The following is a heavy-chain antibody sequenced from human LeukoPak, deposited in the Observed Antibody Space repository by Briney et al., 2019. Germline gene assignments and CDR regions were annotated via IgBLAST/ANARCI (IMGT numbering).Heavy chain of an antibody. CDR3: ARGGYDILTGYPPSWFDP. J-gene: IGHJ5*02. Sequence: GASVKVSCRASGYTFTNHAMHWVRQAPGQGLDWMGWINAADGKTKYSQTFQGRVTITRDTSASIVYMDLSSLRSEDTAVYYCARGGYDILTGYPPSWFDPWGQGTLVTVSS. D-gene: IGHD3-9*01. V-gene: IGHV1-3*01. CDR1: GYTFTNHA. CDR2: INAADGKT.